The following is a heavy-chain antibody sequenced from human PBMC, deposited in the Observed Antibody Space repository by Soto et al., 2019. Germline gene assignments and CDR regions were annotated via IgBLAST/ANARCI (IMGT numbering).Heavy chain of an antibody. V-gene: IGHV4-31*11. CDR3: ARDRGSGSLFDY. Sequence: TLSLTCAVSGGSIRSGGYYWSWIRQHPGKGLEWIGYIYYSGSTYYNPSLKSRVTISVDTSKNQFSLKLSSVTAADTAVYYCARDRGSGSLFDYWGQGTLVTVSS. D-gene: IGHD3-22*01. CDR2: IYYSGST. CDR1: GGSIRSGGYY. J-gene: IGHJ4*02.